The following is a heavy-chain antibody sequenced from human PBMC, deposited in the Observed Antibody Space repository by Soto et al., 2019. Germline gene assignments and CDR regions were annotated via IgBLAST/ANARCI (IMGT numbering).Heavy chain of an antibody. V-gene: IGHV4-30-4*01. J-gene: IGHJ5*01. Sequence: SETLSLTCTVSGDSTSSPDYYWSWIRHAPGKGLELIGYVYYRGSIYYTPSFESRVSISIDTSKNQFSLRLTSVTAADSAVYFCARVTFTPNWFDSWGQGILVTVSS. CDR2: VYYRGSI. CDR3: ARVTFTPNWFDS. D-gene: IGHD3-16*01. CDR1: GDSTSSPDYY.